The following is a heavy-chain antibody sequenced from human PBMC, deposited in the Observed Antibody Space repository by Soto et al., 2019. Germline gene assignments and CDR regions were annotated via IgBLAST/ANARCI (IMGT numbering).Heavy chain of an antibody. J-gene: IGHJ6*02. V-gene: IGHV3-30-3*01. CDR3: GRGAPEVLGSMFYYLHYGMDV. Sequence: QVQLVESGGGVVQPGRSLRLSCAASGFTFSSYAMHWVRQAPGKGLEWVAVISYDGSNKYYADSVKGRFTISRDNSKNPLYLPMNRPEGEDKAVYYCGRGAPEVLGSMFYYLHYGMDVWGQGTTVTVSS. CDR2: ISYDGSNK. D-gene: IGHD3-10*02. CDR1: GFTFSSYA.